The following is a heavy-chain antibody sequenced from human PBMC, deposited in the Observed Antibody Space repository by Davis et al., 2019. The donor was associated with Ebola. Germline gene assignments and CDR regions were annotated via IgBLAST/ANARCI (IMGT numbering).Heavy chain of an antibody. D-gene: IGHD6-19*01. CDR1: GFTLSSYS. J-gene: IGHJ4*02. V-gene: IGHV3-53*05. CDR2: IYDHST. CDR3: ATTQWLREFDN. Sequence: GESLKISCAASGFTLSSYSMSWVRQAPGKGLEWVSVIYDHSTAYADSVRGRFIISRDKSNNTLYLEMNSLRVDDTAVYYCATTQWLREFDNWGQGTLVTVSS.